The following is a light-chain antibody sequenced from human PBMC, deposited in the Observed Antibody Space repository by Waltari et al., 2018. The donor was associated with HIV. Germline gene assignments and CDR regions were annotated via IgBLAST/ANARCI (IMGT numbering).Light chain of an antibody. V-gene: IGLV1-47*01. Sequence: QSVLTQPPSASGTPGQRVTISCSGSSSNIGSNYLYWYQQVPGTAPKLLIYRNNQRPSGIPHRFASSKSGASASLAISGLRSEDEADYYCGAWDDSVSGLVCGGGTKLTVL. CDR3: GAWDDSVSGLV. CDR1: SSNIGSNY. J-gene: IGLJ3*02. CDR2: RNN.